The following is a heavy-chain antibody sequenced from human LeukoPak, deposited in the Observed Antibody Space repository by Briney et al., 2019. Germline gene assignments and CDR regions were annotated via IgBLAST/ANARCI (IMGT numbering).Heavy chain of an antibody. D-gene: IGHD6-19*01. Sequence: SETLSLTCTVSGGSISSSSYYWGWICQPPGKGLEWIGSIYYSGSTYYNPSLKSRVTISVDTSKNQFSLKLSSVTAADTAVYYCARHLAVAGTGDYWGQGTLVTVSS. CDR2: IYYSGST. CDR1: GGSISSSSYY. J-gene: IGHJ4*02. CDR3: ARHLAVAGTGDY. V-gene: IGHV4-39*01.